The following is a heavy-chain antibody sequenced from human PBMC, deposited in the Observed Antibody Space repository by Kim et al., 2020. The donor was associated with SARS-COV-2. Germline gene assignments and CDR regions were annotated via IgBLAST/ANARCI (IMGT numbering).Heavy chain of an antibody. J-gene: IGHJ3*02. CDR2: NYYSGIT. V-gene: IGHV4-59*01. CDR1: VGSISSIY. D-gene: IGHD6-6*01. Sequence: SETLSLTCSVSVGSISSIYWTWIRQPPGKGLEWIGYNYYSGITNYNPSLKSRVTISVDTSKNQFSLKLTSVTAADTAVYYCARAMGSSSGYDAFDIWGQGTMVTVSS. CDR3: ARAMGSSSGYDAFDI.